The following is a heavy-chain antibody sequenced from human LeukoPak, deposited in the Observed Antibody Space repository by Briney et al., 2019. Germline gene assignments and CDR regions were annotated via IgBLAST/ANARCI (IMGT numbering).Heavy chain of an antibody. J-gene: IGHJ4*02. CDR3: ARDLDPEPILVSYYYDSSADY. CDR2: ISAYNGNT. D-gene: IGHD3-22*01. V-gene: IGHV1-18*01. Sequence: ASVKVSCKASGYTFTSYGISWVRQAPGQGLEWMGWISAYNGNTNYAQKLQGRVTMTTDTSTSTAYMELRSLRSDDTAVYYCARDLDPEPILVSYYYDSSADYWGQGTLVTVSS. CDR1: GYTFTSYG.